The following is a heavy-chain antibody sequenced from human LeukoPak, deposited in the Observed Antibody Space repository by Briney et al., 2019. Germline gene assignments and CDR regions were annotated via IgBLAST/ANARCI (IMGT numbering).Heavy chain of an antibody. CDR2: ISSSGSTI. J-gene: IGHJ3*02. CDR3: ARAPVDSSGWFGGAFDI. CDR1: GFTFSSYE. D-gene: IGHD6-19*01. V-gene: IGHV3-48*03. Sequence: GGSLRLSCAASGFTFSSYEMNWVRQAPGKGLEWVSYISSSGSTIYYADSVKGRFTISRDNAKNSLYLQMNSLRAEDTAVYYCARAPVDSSGWFGGAFDIWGQGTMVTVSS.